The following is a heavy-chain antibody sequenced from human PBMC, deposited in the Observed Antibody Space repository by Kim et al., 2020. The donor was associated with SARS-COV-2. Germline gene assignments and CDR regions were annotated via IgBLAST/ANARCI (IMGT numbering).Heavy chain of an antibody. CDR3: ARSAELDAEYFQH. V-gene: IGHV4-39*01. CDR2: IYYSGST. J-gene: IGHJ1*01. D-gene: IGHD3-10*01. CDR1: GGSISSSSYY. Sequence: SETLSLTCTVSGGSISSSSYYWGWIRQPPGKGLEWIGSIYYSGSTYYNPSLKSRVTISVDTSKNQFSLKLSSVTAADTAVYYCARSAELDAEYFQHWGQGTLVTVSS.